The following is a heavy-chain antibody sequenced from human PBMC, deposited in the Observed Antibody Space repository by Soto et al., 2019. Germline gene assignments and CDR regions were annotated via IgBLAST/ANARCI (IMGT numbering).Heavy chain of an antibody. CDR2: LSYDGSTK. D-gene: IGHD6-13*01. Sequence: SGGSLRLSCAASGFTFSSYAMHWVRQAPGKGLEWVAVLSYDGSTKYYADSVKGRFTISRDNSKNTLYLQMNSLSTEDTAVYYCARDLGIAAALDVWGQGTTVTVSS. CDR3: ARDLGIAAALDV. J-gene: IGHJ6*02. CDR1: GFTFSSYA. V-gene: IGHV3-30-3*01.